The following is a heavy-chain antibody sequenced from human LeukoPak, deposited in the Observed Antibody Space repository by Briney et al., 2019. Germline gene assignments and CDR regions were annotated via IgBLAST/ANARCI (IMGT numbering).Heavy chain of an antibody. CDR1: GFTFDDYA. CDR2: ISWNSSSI. D-gene: IGHD4-17*01. CDR3: ARGEVTTLDY. V-gene: IGHV3-9*01. Sequence: GGSLRLSCAASGFTFDDYAMHWVRQAPGKGLEWVSGISWNSSSIGYADSVKGRFTISRDNSKNALYLQMNSLRAEDTAVYYCARGEVTTLDYWGQGTLVTVSS. J-gene: IGHJ4*02.